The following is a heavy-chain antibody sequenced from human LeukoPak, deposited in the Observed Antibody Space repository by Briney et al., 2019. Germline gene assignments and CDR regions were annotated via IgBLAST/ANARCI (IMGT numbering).Heavy chain of an antibody. D-gene: IGHD6-13*01. V-gene: IGHV3-33*06. CDR1: GFTFSSYG. CDR3: AKDIAAAGTADYYFDY. CDR2: IWYDGSNK. Sequence: GGSLRLSCAASGFTFSSYGMHWVRQAPGKGLEWVPVIWYDGSNKYYADSVKGRFTISRDNSKNTLYLQMNSLRAEDTAVYYCAKDIAAAGTADYYFDYWGQGTLVTVSS. J-gene: IGHJ4*02.